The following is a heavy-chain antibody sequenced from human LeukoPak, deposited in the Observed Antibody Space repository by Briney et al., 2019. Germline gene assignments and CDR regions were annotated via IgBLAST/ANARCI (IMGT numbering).Heavy chain of an antibody. CDR2: FDPEDGET. D-gene: IGHD2-2*01. CDR1: GYTLTELS. Sequence: ASVKVSCKVSGYTLTELSMHWVRQAPGKGLEWMGGFDPEDGETIYAQKFQGRVTMTEDTSTDTAYMELSSLRSEDTAVYYCATAVGTIVVVPAASVKYGMDVWGQGTTVTVSS. V-gene: IGHV1-24*01. J-gene: IGHJ6*02. CDR3: ATAVGTIVVVPAASVKYGMDV.